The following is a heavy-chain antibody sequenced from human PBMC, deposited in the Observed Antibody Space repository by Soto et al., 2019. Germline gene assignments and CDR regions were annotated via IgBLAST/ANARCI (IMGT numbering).Heavy chain of an antibody. CDR3: ARSRGSGSYYSTLYYYGMDV. D-gene: IGHD3-10*01. Sequence: SETLSLTCAVSGGSISSSNWWSWVRQPPGKGLEWIGEIYHSGSTNYNPSLKSRVTISVDKSKNQFSLKLSSVTAADTAVYYCARSRGSGSYYSTLYYYGMDVWGQGTTVTVSS. V-gene: IGHV4-4*02. CDR1: GGSISSSNW. J-gene: IGHJ6*02. CDR2: IYHSGST.